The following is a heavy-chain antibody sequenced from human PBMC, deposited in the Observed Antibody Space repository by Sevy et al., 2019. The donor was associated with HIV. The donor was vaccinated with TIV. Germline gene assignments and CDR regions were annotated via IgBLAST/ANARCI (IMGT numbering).Heavy chain of an antibody. CDR1: GDSVSSDNYY. Sequence: SETLSLTCTVSGDSVSSDNYYWSWIPQPPGKGLEWIGYMFYRGSTNYNPSLKSRVTISVDTSKNQFSLKLNSVTAADTAVYYCARLSAVSRSYNFDYWGQGTLVTVSS. V-gene: IGHV4-61*01. CDR3: ARLSAVSRSYNFDY. CDR2: MFYRGST. D-gene: IGHD4-4*01. J-gene: IGHJ4*02.